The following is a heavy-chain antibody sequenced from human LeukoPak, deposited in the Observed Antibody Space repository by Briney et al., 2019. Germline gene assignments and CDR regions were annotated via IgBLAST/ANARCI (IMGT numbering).Heavy chain of an antibody. D-gene: IGHD3-10*01. V-gene: IGHV1-69*13. J-gene: IGHJ6*02. CDR2: IIPIFGTA. Sequence: VKVSCKASGGTLSSYAISWVRQAPGQGLEWMGGIIPIFGTANYAQKFQGRVTITADESTSTAYMELSSLRSEDTAVYYCARRIAYGSGSYYSSYYYYYGMDVWGQGTTVTVSS. CDR1: GGTLSSYA. CDR3: ARRIAYGSGSYYSSYYYYYGMDV.